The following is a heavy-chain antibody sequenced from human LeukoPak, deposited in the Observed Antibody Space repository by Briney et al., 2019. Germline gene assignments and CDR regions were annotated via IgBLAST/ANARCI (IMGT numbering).Heavy chain of an antibody. D-gene: IGHD6-6*01. J-gene: IGHJ4*02. CDR2: ISGSGGST. CDR1: GFTFSSYA. Sequence: PGGSLRFSCAASGFTFSSYARSWVRQAPGKGLEWVSAISGSGGSTYYADSVKGRFTISRDNSKNTLYLQMNSLRAEDTAVYYCAKVGGQQLVREFDYWGQGTLVTVSS. CDR3: AKVGGQQLVREFDY. V-gene: IGHV3-23*01.